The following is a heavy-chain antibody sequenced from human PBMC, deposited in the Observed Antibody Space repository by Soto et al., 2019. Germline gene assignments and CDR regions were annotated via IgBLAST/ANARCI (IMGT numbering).Heavy chain of an antibody. J-gene: IGHJ2*01. V-gene: IGHV3-48*03. CDR3: ARVVSVSYSWYFDL. Sequence: GGSLRLSCAASGFTFSSYEMNWVRQAPGKGLEWVSYISSSGSTIYYADSVKGRFTISRDNAKNSLYLQMNSLRAEDTAVYYCARVVSVSYSWYFDLWGRGTLVTVSS. D-gene: IGHD1-26*01. CDR2: ISSSGSTI. CDR1: GFTFSSYE.